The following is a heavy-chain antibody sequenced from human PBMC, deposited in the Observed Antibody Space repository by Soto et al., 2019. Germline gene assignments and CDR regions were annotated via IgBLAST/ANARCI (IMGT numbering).Heavy chain of an antibody. CDR1: GYTFTSYG. Sequence: QVQLVQSGAEVKKPGASVKVSCKASGYTFTSYGITWVRQAPGQGLEWKGWISAYNGNTNYAQKLQGRVTITTYTSPSTAYMELRSLRSDDTAVYYCARTDSRPQDFDYWGQGTLVTVSS. CDR2: ISAYNGNT. CDR3: ARTDSRPQDFDY. J-gene: IGHJ4*02. D-gene: IGHD6-13*01. V-gene: IGHV1-18*01.